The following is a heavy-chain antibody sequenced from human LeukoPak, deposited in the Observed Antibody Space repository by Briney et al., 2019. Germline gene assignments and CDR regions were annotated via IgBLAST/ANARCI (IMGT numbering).Heavy chain of an antibody. CDR3: ARDWAHGSFDL. V-gene: IGHV1-46*01. CDR2: INPGIFTT. Sequence: RASVKVSCKALGYPFIAFSLHWVRQAPGQGPEWMAIINPGIFTTTYAQKLQDRITVTSDTSTATVYMELRSLRLEDTAVYFCARDWAHGSFDLWGQGTLVTVSS. CDR1: GYPFIAFS. D-gene: IGHD3-16*01. J-gene: IGHJ4*02.